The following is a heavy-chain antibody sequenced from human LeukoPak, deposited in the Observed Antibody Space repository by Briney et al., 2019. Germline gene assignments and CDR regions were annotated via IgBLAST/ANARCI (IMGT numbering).Heavy chain of an antibody. V-gene: IGHV1-69*05. CDR1: GGTFSSYA. D-gene: IGHD6-19*01. J-gene: IGHJ4*02. CDR2: IIPIFGTA. Sequence: GASVKVSCKASGGTFSSYAISWVRQAPGQGLEWMGRIIPIFGTANYAQKFQGRVTITTDESTSTAYMELSSLRSEDTAVYYCATGPNGWYIYYFDYWGQGTLVTVSS. CDR3: ATGPNGWYIYYFDY.